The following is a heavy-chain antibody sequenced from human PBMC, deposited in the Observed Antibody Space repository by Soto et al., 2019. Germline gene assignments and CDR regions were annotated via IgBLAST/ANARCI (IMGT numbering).Heavy chain of an antibody. V-gene: IGHV4-4*02. CDR3: ASGPGMRKNCSGGSCYSHYYYGMDV. CDR2: IYHSGST. J-gene: IGHJ6*02. Sequence: SETLSLTCAVSSGSISSSNWWSWVRQPPGKGLEWIGEIYHSGSTNYNPSLKSRVTISVDKSKNQFSLKLSSLRSEDTAVYYCASGPGMRKNCSGGSCYSHYYYGMDVWGQGTTVTVSS. CDR1: SGSISSSNW. D-gene: IGHD2-15*01.